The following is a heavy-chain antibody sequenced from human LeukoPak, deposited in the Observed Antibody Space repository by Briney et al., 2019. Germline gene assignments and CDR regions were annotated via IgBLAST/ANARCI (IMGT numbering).Heavy chain of an antibody. D-gene: IGHD2-2*02. CDR3: ARGDIVVLPAGIPHNWFDP. CDR2: INPNSGGT. V-gene: IGHV1-2*02. J-gene: IGHJ5*02. Sequence: ASVKVSCKASGGTFSSYAISWVRQAPGQGLEWMGWINPNSGGTNYAQKFQGRVTMTRDTSISTAYMELSRLRSDDTAVYYCARGDIVVLPAGIPHNWFDPWGQGTLVTVS. CDR1: GGTFSSYA.